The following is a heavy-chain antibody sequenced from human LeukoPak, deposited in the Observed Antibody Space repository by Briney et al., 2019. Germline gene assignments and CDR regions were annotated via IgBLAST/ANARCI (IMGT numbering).Heavy chain of an antibody. CDR3: SKRLPYYFDF. CDR2: INSAANT. V-gene: IGHV3-23*01. CDR1: GFTFSSYA. D-gene: IGHD4-11*01. J-gene: IGHJ4*02. Sequence: GGSLRLSCAASGFTFSSYAVSWVRQAPGKGLEWVSTINSAANTYYADSVKGRFTISRDNSKNTLYLQMNSLIAEDTAVYYCSKRLPYYFDFWGQGTLVTVSS.